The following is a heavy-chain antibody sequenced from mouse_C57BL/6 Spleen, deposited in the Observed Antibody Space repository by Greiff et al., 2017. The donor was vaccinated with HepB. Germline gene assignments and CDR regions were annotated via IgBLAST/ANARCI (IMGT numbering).Heavy chain of an antibody. CDR3: ARSLITTVVEGFAY. CDR1: GYTFTSYW. J-gene: IGHJ3*01. D-gene: IGHD1-1*01. CDR2: IDPNSGGT. V-gene: IGHV1-72*01. Sequence: SCKASGYTFTSYWMHWVKQRPGRGLEWIGRIDPNSGGTKYNEKFKSKATLTVDKPSSTAYMQLSSLTSEDSAVYYCARSLITTVVEGFAYWGQGTLVTVSA.